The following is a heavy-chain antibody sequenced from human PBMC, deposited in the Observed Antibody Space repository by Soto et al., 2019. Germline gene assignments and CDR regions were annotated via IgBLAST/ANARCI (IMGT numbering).Heavy chain of an antibody. V-gene: IGHV3-72*01. CDR2: IRRKANSYTT. J-gene: IGHJ6*02. D-gene: IGHD6-19*01. CDR1: GLIVSDYH. CDR3: AMLGGWSGGSSGMDV. Sequence: EVQLVESGGGLVQPGGSLRLSCAASGLIVSDYHMDWVRQAPGKGLEWVGRIRRKANSYTTEYAASVKGRFTISRDDSKTSLYLQMNSLKSEDTAVYYCAMLGGWSGGSSGMDVWGQGTTVTVSS.